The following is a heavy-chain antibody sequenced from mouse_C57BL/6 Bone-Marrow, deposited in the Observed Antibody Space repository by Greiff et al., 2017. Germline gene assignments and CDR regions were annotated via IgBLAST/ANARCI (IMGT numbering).Heavy chain of an antibody. CDR2: ISNGGGST. V-gene: IGHV5-12*01. Sequence: EVKVVESGGGLVQPGGSLKLSCAASGFTFSDYYMYWVRQTPEKRLEWVAYISNGGGSTYYPDTVKGRFTISRDNAKNTLYLQMSRLKSEDTAMYYCARDGHYAMDYWGQGTSVTVSS. CDR1: GFTFSDYY. J-gene: IGHJ4*01. CDR3: ARDGHYAMDY. D-gene: IGHD2-3*01.